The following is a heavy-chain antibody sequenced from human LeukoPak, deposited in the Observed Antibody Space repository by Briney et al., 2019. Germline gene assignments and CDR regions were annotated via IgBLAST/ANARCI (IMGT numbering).Heavy chain of an antibody. Sequence: SETLSLTCTVSGGSISSYYWGWIRQPPGKGLEWIGYIYYSGSTNYNPSLKSRVTISVDTSKNQFSLKLSSVTAADTAVYYCARGPSGSLDYYYGMDVWGKGTTVTVSS. CDR2: IYYSGST. CDR1: GGSISSYY. J-gene: IGHJ6*04. D-gene: IGHD3-10*01. CDR3: ARGPSGSLDYYYGMDV. V-gene: IGHV4-59*01.